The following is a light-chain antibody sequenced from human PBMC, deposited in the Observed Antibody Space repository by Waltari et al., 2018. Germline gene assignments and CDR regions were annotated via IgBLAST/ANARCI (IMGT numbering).Light chain of an antibody. CDR1: QRISRF. CDR2: AVS. CDR3: QQGYSAPLT. J-gene: IGKJ4*01. Sequence: ILVTKFPSALSASVGGRGAITCRPSQRISRFLNWYQQKPAAAPNLLISAVSTLQSRVPLSFSGSGSGTALTLTISTLQPEDYATYYCQQGYSAPLTFGGGTKVEIK. V-gene: IGKV1-39*01.